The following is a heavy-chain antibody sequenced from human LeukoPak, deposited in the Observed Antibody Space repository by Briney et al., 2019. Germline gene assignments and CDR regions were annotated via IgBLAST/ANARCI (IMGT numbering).Heavy chain of an antibody. V-gene: IGHV4-39*01. J-gene: IGHJ4*02. Sequence: KASETLSLTCTVSGGYISSTSYLWGSVRQPPGEGLEWIGSIYHGGRTFYNPSLKSRVTVSADTSKNHISLTVRSVTAADTAVYYCARQIPDERGYYQYYFDYWGQGTLVTVSS. CDR2: IYHGGRT. CDR3: ARQIPDERGYYQYYFDY. CDR1: GGYISSTSYL. D-gene: IGHD3-22*01.